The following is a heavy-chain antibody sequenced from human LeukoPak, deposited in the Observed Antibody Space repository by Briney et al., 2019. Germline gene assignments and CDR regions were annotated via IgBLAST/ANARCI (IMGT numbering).Heavy chain of an antibody. J-gene: IGHJ4*02. CDR1: GFTVSSNS. Sequence: GGSLRLSCAASGFTVSSNSMSWVRQAPGKGLEWVSVIYSGGSTYYADSVKGRFTISRDDSKNTLYLQMNSLRAEDTAVYYCARLGGKGTFDYWGQGTLVTVSS. CDR2: IYSGGST. CDR3: ARLGGKGTFDY. V-gene: IGHV3-53*01. D-gene: IGHD3-10*01.